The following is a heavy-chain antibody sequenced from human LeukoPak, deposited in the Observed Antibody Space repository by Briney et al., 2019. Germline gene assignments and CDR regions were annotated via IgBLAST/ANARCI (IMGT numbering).Heavy chain of an antibody. V-gene: IGHV3-23*01. CDR3: AKAYFEWELHAFDI. CDR2: ISGSGGST. D-gene: IGHD1-26*01. J-gene: IGHJ3*02. CDR1: GFTFSSYA. Sequence: PGGSLRLSCAASGFTFSSYAMSWVRQAPGKGLEWVSAISGSGGSTYYADSVKGRFTISRDNSKDTLYLQMNSLGAEDTAVYYCAKAYFEWELHAFDIWGQGTMVTVSS.